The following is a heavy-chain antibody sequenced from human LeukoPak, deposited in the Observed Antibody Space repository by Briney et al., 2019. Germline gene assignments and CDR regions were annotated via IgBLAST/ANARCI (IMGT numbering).Heavy chain of an antibody. CDR1: GGSISSSSYY. CDR3: ARSAITIFGVVTFDY. J-gene: IGHJ4*02. V-gene: IGHV4-61*02. Sequence: PSETLSLTCTVSGGSISSSSYYWSWIRQPAGKGLEWIGRIHTSGSTNYNPSLKSRVTISVDTSKNQFSLKLSSVTAADTAVYYCARSAITIFGVVTFDYWGQGTLVTVSS. CDR2: IHTSGST. D-gene: IGHD3-3*01.